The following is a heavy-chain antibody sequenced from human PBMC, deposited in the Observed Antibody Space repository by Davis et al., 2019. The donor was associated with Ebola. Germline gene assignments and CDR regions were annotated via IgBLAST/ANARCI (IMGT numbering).Heavy chain of an antibody. CDR1: GFTFSSYS. V-gene: IGHV3-21*01. Sequence: PGGSLRLSCAASGFTFSSYSMNWVRQAPGKGLEWVSSISSSSSYIYYADSVKGRFTISRDNAKNSLYLQMNSLRAEDTAVYYCARDRIDYYYGMDVWGQGTTVTVSS. J-gene: IGHJ6*02. CDR2: ISSSSSYI. CDR3: ARDRIDYYYGMDV. D-gene: IGHD2-21*01.